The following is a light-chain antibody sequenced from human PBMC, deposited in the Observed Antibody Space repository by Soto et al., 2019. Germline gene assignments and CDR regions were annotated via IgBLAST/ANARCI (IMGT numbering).Light chain of an antibody. J-gene: IGKJ2*01. Sequence: DIQMNQSTSSLSASVGDRVTITCRASQSISSYLNWYQQKPGKAPRLLIYAASSLQSGVQSRFSGSGSGTKFTLTIASLQPDDFATYYCQQYETFSGPFGPGA. CDR1: QSISSY. CDR3: QQYETFSGP. CDR2: AAS. V-gene: IGKV1-39*01.